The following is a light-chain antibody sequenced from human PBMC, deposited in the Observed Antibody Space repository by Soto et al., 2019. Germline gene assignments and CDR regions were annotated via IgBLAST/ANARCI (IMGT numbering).Light chain of an antibody. Sequence: EIVLTQPPVTLSLTPGERATLSRRASQSVSSYLAWYQQKPGQAPRLLIYDASNRATGIPARFSGSGSGTDFTLTISSLEPEDFAVYYCQQRSNWITFGQGTRLEI. CDR3: QQRSNWIT. CDR2: DAS. CDR1: QSVSSY. J-gene: IGKJ5*01. V-gene: IGKV3-11*01.